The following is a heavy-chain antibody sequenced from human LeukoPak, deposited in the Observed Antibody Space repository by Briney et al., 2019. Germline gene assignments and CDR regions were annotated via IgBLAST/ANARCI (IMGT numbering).Heavy chain of an antibody. V-gene: IGHV3-23*01. Sequence: GGSLRLSCAASGFTFRSYWMRWVRQAPGKGLEWVSAISGNGDITYYTDSVKGRFTISRDNSKNTLYLQMNSLRAEDTAVYYCAKVTGGDMITYGGLDYWGQGTLVTVSS. CDR1: GFTFRSYW. CDR3: AKVTGGDMITYGGLDY. J-gene: IGHJ4*02. CDR2: ISGNGDIT. D-gene: IGHD3-16*01.